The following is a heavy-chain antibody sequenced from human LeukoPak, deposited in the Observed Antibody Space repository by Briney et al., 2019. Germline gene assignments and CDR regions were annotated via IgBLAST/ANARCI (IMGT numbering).Heavy chain of an antibody. D-gene: IGHD2-2*01. CDR2: INPNSGGT. CDR1: GYTLTGYY. V-gene: IGHV1-2*02. J-gene: IGHJ6*02. CDR3: ARTPPKYCSSTSCYPYYYYYGMDV. Sequence: ASVKVSCKASGYTLTGYYMHWVRQAPGQGLEWMGWINPNSGGTNYAQKFQGRVTMTRDTSISTAYMELSRLRSDDTAVYYCARTPPKYCSSTSCYPYYYYYGMDVWGQGTTVTVSS.